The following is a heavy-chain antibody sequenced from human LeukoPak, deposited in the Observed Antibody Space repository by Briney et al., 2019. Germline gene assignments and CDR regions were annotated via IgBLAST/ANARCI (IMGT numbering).Heavy chain of an antibody. J-gene: IGHJ5*02. CDR2: IYYSGSS. V-gene: IGHV4-59*01. CDR3: ARVNGGRYCSGGSCYNWFDP. D-gene: IGHD2-15*01. Sequence: SETLSLTCNVPGGSISGYHWSWIRQPPGKGLEWLGYIYYSGSSNYNPSLKSRVTMSADTSKNQFSLKLSSVTAADTAVYYCARVNGGRYCSGGSCYNWFDPWGQGTLVTVSS. CDR1: GGSISGYH.